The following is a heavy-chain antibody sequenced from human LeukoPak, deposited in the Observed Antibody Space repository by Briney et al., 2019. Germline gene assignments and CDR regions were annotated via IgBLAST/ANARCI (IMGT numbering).Heavy chain of an antibody. CDR3: AREGRDAARPRWFCDH. J-gene: IGHJ4*02. V-gene: IGHV3-7*01. CDR1: GFVFNTYW. D-gene: IGHD6-6*01. CDR2: INADGSEK. Sequence: PGGSLRLSCAASGFVFNTYWMRWVRQAPGKGLEWVANINADGSEKNYVDSVKGRFTISRDNTRNFVYLQMNSLRVEDTATYYSAREGRDAARPRWFCDHWGQGILVTVSS.